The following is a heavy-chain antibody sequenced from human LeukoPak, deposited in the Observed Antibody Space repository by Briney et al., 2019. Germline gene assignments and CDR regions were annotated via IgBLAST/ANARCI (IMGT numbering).Heavy chain of an antibody. V-gene: IGHV1-8*01. D-gene: IGHD1-26*01. CDR3: ARDRSGSYYYRAGFDY. CDR2: MNPNSGNT. J-gene: IGHJ4*02. CDR1: GYTFTSYD. Sequence: ASVKVSCKASGYTFTSYDINWVRQATGQGLEWMGWMNPNSGNTGYAQKFQGRVTMTRNTSISTAYMELSNLRSDDTAVYYCARDRSGSYYYRAGFDYWGQGTLVTVSS.